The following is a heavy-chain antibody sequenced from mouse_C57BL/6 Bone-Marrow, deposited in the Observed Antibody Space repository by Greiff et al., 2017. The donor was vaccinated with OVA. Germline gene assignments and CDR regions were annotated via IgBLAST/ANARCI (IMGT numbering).Heavy chain of an antibody. CDR3: ARGYYSNSAWFAY. CDR2: IYPGDGDT. D-gene: IGHD2-5*01. CDR1: GYAFSSYW. Sequence: LVESGAELVKPGASVKISCKASGYAFSSYWMNWVKQRPGKGLEWIGQIYPGDGDTNYNGKFKGKATLTADKSSSTAYMQLSSLTSEDSAVYFCARGYYSNSAWFAYWGQGTLVTVSA. J-gene: IGHJ3*01. V-gene: IGHV1-80*01.